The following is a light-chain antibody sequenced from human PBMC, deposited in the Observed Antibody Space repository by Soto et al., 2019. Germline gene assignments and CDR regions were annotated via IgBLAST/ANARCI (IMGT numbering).Light chain of an antibody. CDR1: QSVTTSH. CDR3: QDYGNSRT. J-gene: IGKJ1*01. Sequence: EVVLTQSPGTLSLSPGDRATLSCRASQSVTTSHLAWYQQKLGQAPRLLIYDASRRATGIPDRFSGSGSETDFTLTITRLEPDDFAVYYCQDYGNSRTFGQGTKVEIK. V-gene: IGKV3-20*01. CDR2: DAS.